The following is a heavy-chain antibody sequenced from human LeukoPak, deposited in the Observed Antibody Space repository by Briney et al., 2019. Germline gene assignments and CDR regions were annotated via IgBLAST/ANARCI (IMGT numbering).Heavy chain of an antibody. Sequence: SETLSLTCAVYGGSFSGYYWSWIRQPPGKGLEWIGEINHSGSTNYNPSLKSRVTISVDTSKNQFSLKLSSVTAADTAMYYCARQQVAAHQPFDYWGQGTLVTVSS. V-gene: IGHV4-34*01. D-gene: IGHD2-15*01. CDR3: ARQQVAAHQPFDY. CDR2: INHSGST. CDR1: GGSFSGYY. J-gene: IGHJ4*02.